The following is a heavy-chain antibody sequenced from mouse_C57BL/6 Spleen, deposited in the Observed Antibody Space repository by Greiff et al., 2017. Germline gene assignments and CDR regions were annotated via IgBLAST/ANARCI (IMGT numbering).Heavy chain of an antibody. D-gene: IGHD1-1*01. J-gene: IGHJ3*01. CDR1: GYTFTDYE. V-gene: IGHV1-15*01. CDR2: IDPETGGT. CDR3: TRSGTTVAPFAY. Sequence: QVQLQQSGAELVRPGASVTLSCKASGYTFTDYEMHWVKQTPVHGLEWIGAIDPETGGTAYNQKFKGKAILTADKSSSTAYMELRSLTSEDSAVYYCTRSGTTVAPFAYWGQGTLVTVSA.